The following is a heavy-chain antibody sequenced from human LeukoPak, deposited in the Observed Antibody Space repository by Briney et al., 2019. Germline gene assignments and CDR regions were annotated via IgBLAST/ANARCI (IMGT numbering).Heavy chain of an antibody. Sequence: SETLSLTCTVSGGSIRNYYWSWIRQPPGKGLKWIGYIYYSGSPNFNPSLKSRVLISVDTSKNQFSLKLSSVTAADTAVYYCARQAGYCSSTSCYSNWFDSWGQGTLVTVSS. CDR3: ARQAGYCSSTSCYSNWFDS. V-gene: IGHV4-59*08. CDR2: IYYSGSP. J-gene: IGHJ5*01. D-gene: IGHD2-2*01. CDR1: GGSIRNYY.